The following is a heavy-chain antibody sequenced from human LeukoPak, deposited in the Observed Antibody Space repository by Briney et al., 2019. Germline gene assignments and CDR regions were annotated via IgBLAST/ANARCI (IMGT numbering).Heavy chain of an antibody. V-gene: IGHV4-39*07. J-gene: IGHJ4*02. CDR3: AREMYDSGGYRVSYFDY. Sequence: SETPSLTCSVSGPSISNTIYYWGWVRQPPGKGLDWIGSTHYSGSTYYNPSLMSRVTISTDTSKNQFSLKLSSVTAADTAVYYCAREMYDSGGYRVSYFDYWGQGTLVTVSS. CDR1: GPSISNTIYY. D-gene: IGHD3-22*01. CDR2: THYSGST.